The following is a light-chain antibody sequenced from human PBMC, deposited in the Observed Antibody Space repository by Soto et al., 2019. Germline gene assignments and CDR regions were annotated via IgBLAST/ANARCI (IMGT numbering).Light chain of an antibody. CDR2: EVS. Sequence: QSALTQPASVSGSPGQSITISCTGTSSDVGSYVYVSWYQQHPGKAPKLMIYEVSNRPSGVSNRFSGSKSGNTASLTISGLQAEDEADYYCSSYTSSSTPLFGGGTKLTVL. V-gene: IGLV2-14*01. CDR3: SSYTSSSTPL. CDR1: SSDVGSYVY. J-gene: IGLJ2*01.